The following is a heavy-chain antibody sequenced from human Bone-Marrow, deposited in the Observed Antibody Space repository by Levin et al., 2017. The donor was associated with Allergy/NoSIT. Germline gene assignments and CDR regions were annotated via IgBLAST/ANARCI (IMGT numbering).Heavy chain of an antibody. CDR2: IYSGGTT. D-gene: IGHD2-8*01. J-gene: IGHJ4*02. V-gene: IGHV3-66*01. Sequence: PGGSLRLSCAVSGFTVYNNYMSWVRQAPGKGLEWVSLIYSGGTTQYADSVKGRFTLSRDSSKNTLYLQMNSLTPEDTAMYYCARNVPLTANGYWGQGTLVTVSS. CDR1: GFTVYNNY. CDR3: ARNVPLTANGY.